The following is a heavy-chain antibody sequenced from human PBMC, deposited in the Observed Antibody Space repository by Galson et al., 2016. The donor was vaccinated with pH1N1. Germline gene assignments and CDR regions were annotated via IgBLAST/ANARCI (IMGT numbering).Heavy chain of an antibody. Sequence: SLRLSCAASGFTFNNYWMYWVRQAPGKGLVWVSRIKSDASKIYYADFVRGLFTISRDNAKDTVFLEMNSLRVEDTAVYYCARGLLSENDVGMDVWGQGTTVIVSS. V-gene: IGHV3-74*01. J-gene: IGHJ6*02. CDR2: IKSDASKI. CDR1: GFTFNNYW. CDR3: ARGLLSENDVGMDV. D-gene: IGHD1-1*01.